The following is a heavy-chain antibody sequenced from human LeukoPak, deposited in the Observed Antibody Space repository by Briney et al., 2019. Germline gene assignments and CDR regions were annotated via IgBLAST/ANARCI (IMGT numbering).Heavy chain of an antibody. Sequence: SETLSLTCTVSGGSISSGGYYWSWIRQHPGKGLEWIGFIYYSRSTYYNPSLKSRVTISVDTSKNQFSLKLSSVTAADTAVYYCARAGYYGSGTRFDYWGQGTLVTVSS. CDR3: ARAGYYGSGTRFDY. J-gene: IGHJ4*02. V-gene: IGHV4-31*03. D-gene: IGHD3-10*01. CDR1: GGSISSGGYY. CDR2: IYYSRST.